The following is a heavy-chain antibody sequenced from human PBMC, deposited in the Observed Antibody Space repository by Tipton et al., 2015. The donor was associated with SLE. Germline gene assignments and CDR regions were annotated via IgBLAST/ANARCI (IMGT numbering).Heavy chain of an antibody. J-gene: IGHJ4*02. CDR3: ARLISAYDCNFDY. V-gene: IGHV4-34*01. CDR2: IDHFGNT. Sequence: LRLSCAVYGGSFSGYSWSWIRQPPGKGLEWIGEIDHFGNTNYNPSLKSRVTVSADTSKNLFSLELRSATAADTALYYCARLISAYDCNFDYWGQGTLVTVSS. CDR1: GGSFSGYS. D-gene: IGHD5-12*01.